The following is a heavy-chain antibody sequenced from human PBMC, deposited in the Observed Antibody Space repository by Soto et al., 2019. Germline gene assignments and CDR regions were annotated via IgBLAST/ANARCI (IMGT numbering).Heavy chain of an antibody. CDR3: ARTMVRGVMTLQPYYDMDV. Sequence: QVQLVESGGGLVKPGGSLRLSCAASGFTFSDYYMSWIRQAPGKGLEWVSYISSSGSTIYYADSVKGRFTISRDNAKNSLYLQMNSLRAEDTAVYYFARTMVRGVMTLQPYYDMDVWGKGTTVTVSS. J-gene: IGHJ6*03. CDR2: ISSSGSTI. D-gene: IGHD3-10*01. V-gene: IGHV3-11*01. CDR1: GFTFSDYY.